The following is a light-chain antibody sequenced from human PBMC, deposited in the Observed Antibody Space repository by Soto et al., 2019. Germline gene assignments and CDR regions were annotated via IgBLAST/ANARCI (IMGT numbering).Light chain of an antibody. J-gene: IGKJ1*01. CDR3: QQYGSSQET. V-gene: IGKV3-20*01. Sequence: ETVLTQSPCTLSLSPGERATLSCRASQSVSSSYLAWYQQKPGQAPRLLIYGASSRATGIPDRFSGSGSGTEFTLPISRLEPEDFAVYYCQQYGSSQETFGQGTKVDIK. CDR2: GAS. CDR1: QSVSSSY.